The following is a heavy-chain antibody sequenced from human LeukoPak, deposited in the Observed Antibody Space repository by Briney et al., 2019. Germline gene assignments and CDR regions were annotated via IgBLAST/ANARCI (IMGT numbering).Heavy chain of an antibody. J-gene: IGHJ4*02. CDR2: IYYTGST. V-gene: IGHV4-59*12. CDR1: GGSINNYY. CDR3: AKDFYYFDY. Sequence: SETLSLTCTVSGGSINNYYWSWVRQPPGAGLEWLAYIYYTGSTNYNPSLKTRLTISVDTSKNQFSLRLNSVTAADTAVYYCAKDFYYFDYWGQGTLVTVSS.